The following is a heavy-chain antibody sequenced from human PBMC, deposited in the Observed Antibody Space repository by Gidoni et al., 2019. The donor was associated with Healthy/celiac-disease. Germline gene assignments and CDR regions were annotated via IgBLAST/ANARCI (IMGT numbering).Heavy chain of an antibody. Sequence: QLQLQESGPGLVKPSETLSLTCTVPGGSISSSSYSWGWIRQPPGKGLEGIGSIYYSGSTYYNPSLKSRVTISVDTSKNQFSLKLSSVTAADTAVYYCARDGGYGSGSYPMYYFDYWGQGTLVTVSS. CDR2: IYYSGST. D-gene: IGHD3-10*01. J-gene: IGHJ4*02. CDR3: ARDGGYGSGSYPMYYFDY. V-gene: IGHV4-39*07. CDR1: GGSISSSSYS.